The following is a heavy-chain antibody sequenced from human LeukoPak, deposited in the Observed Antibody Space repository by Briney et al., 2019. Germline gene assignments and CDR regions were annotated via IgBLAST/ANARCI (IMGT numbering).Heavy chain of an antibody. J-gene: IGHJ4*02. CDR3: ARDNGNKYYFDY. V-gene: IGHV3-11*05. Sequence: PGGSLRLSCAASGFMFSDYFMSWIRQAPGEELEWISYISSNSKYTKYADSMKGRFTISRDNAKKSLYLQMNSLRAEDTAVYYCARDNGNKYYFDYWGQGTLVTVSS. CDR2: ISSNSKYT. D-gene: IGHD2-8*01. CDR1: GFMFSDYF.